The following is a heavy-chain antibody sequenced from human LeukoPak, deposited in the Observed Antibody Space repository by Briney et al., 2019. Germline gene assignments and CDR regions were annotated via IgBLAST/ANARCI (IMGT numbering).Heavy chain of an antibody. D-gene: IGHD6-19*01. CDR3: ARTPRARIAVAGTHYYGMDV. CDR1: GGSVSSGSYY. J-gene: IGHJ6*02. V-gene: IGHV4-61*01. Sequence: PSETLSLTCTVSGGSVSSGSYYWSWIRQPPGEGLEWIGYIYYNGSTNYNSSLKSRVTISVDTSKNQFSLKLSSVTAADTAVYDCARTPRARIAVAGTHYYGMDVWGQGTTVTVSS. CDR2: IYYNGST.